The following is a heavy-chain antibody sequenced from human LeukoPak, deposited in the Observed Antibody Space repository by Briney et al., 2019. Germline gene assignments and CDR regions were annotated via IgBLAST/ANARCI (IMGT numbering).Heavy chain of an antibody. V-gene: IGHV3-66*01. D-gene: IGHD2-2*01. CDR2: IYSGGST. J-gene: IGHJ4*02. Sequence: GGSLRLSCAASGFTVSSNYMSWVRQAPEKGLEWVSVIYSGGSTYYADSVKGRFTISRDNSKNTLYLQMNSLRAEDTAVYYCARGRYCSSTSCLAFDYWGQGTLVTVYS. CDR3: ARGRYCSSTSCLAFDY. CDR1: GFTVSSNY.